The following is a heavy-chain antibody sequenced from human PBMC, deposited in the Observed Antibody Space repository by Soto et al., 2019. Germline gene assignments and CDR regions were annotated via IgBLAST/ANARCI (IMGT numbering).Heavy chain of an antibody. J-gene: IGHJ6*02. CDR1: GFNFNTYS. CDR2: ISASGAYK. Sequence: EVRLVESGGGLVKPGGSLRVSCAASGFNFNTYSMNWVRQAPGKGLQWVSFISASGAYKYYADSVRGRFTISSDNAKKSVFLEMNSLTADDTAIYYCAGERTALPGARDAMDVWGQGTTVTVSS. CDR3: AGERTALPGARDAMDV. V-gene: IGHV3-21*02. D-gene: IGHD1-26*01.